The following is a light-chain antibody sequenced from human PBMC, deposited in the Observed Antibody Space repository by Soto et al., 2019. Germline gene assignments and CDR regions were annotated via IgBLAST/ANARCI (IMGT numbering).Light chain of an antibody. CDR3: QQSYSIPPT. J-gene: IGKJ3*01. V-gene: IGKV1-39*01. CDR1: QSISSY. CDR2: AAS. Sequence: DIQMTQSPSSLSASVGDRVTITCRASQSISSYLNWYRQKPGKAPELLIYAASSLQSGVPSRFSGSGSGTDFTLTISSLQPEDCATYDCQQSYSIPPTFGPGTKVDIK.